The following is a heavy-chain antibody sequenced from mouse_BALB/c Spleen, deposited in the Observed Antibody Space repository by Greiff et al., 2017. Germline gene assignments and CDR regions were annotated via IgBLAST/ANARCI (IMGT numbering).Heavy chain of an antibody. D-gene: IGHD2-2*01. V-gene: IGHV4-1*02. CDR1: GFDFSRYW. CDR3: ARREGYDGFAY. CDR2: INPDSSTI. Sequence: EVKVVESGGGLVQPGGSLKLSCAASGFDFSRYWMSWVRQAPGKGLEWIGEINPDSSTINYTPSLKDKFIISRDNAKNTLYLQMSKVRSEDTALYYCARREGYDGFAYWGQGTLVTVSA. J-gene: IGHJ3*01.